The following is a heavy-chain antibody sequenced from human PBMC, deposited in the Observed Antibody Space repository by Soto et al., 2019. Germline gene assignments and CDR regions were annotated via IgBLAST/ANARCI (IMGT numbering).Heavy chain of an antibody. J-gene: IGHJ4*02. CDR1: GGSVSSGSYY. CDR3: ARNGGVYFDY. CDR2: IYYSGST. D-gene: IGHD1-1*01. V-gene: IGHV4-61*01. Sequence: PSETLSLTCTASGGSVSSGSYYWSWIRQPPGKGLEWIGYIYYSGSTNYNPSLKSRATISVDTSKNQFSLKLSSVTAADTAVYYCARNGGVYFDYWGQGTLVTVSS.